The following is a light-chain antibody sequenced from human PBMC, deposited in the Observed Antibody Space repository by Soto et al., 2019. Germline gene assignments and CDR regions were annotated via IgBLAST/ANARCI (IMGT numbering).Light chain of an antibody. CDR3: GSWDSSLSAYV. CDR1: SSNIGGNS. CDR2: DDN. V-gene: IGLV1-51*01. J-gene: IGLJ1*01. Sequence: SLLTQTPSVAAAPGQKVTISCSGSSSNIGGNSVSWCQQLPGTAPKLLIYDDNKRPSGIPDRFSGSKYGTSATLGITGFQTGDEADYYCGSWDSSLSAYVCGTGTKVTVL.